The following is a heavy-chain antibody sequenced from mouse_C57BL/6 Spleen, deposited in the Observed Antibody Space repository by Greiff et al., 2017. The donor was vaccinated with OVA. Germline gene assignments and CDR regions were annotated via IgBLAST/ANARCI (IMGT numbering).Heavy chain of an antibody. J-gene: IGHJ3*01. CDR1: GYTFTSYW. Sequence: QVQLQQSGAELVKPGASVKMSCKASGYTFTSYWINWVKQRPGQGLEWIGDIYPGSGSTNYNEKFKGKATLTVDTSSSTAYMQLSSLTSEDSAVYYCARGGPWFAYWGQGTLVTVSA. CDR2: IYPGSGST. CDR3: ARGGPWFAY. V-gene: IGHV1-55*01.